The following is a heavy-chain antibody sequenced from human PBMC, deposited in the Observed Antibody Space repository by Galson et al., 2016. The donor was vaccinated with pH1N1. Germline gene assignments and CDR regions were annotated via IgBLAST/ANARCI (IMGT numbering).Heavy chain of an antibody. CDR2: IIPILGIT. J-gene: IGHJ4*02. CDR1: GGTFSSYA. V-gene: IGHV1-69*10. D-gene: IGHD3-10*01. Sequence: KASGGTFSSYAISWVRRAPGQGLEWMGGIIPILGITNEAQTFQGRFTVTADKSTSTAYMELSSLRSEDTAVYYCTTDDYYVSGTYYPGFDSWGQGTLLTVSS. CDR3: TTDDYYVSGTYYPGFDS.